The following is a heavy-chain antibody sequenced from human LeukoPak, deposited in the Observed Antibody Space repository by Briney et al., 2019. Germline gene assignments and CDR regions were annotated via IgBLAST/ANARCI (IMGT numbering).Heavy chain of an antibody. CDR2: ISYDGSNK. CDR1: GFTFSSYA. CDR3: ARVRTPKFGPTATHRIYYYGMDV. V-gene: IGHV3-30-3*01. Sequence: GGSLRLSCAASGFTFSSYAMHWVRQAPGKGLEWVAVISYDGSNKYYADSVKGRFTISRDNSKNTLYLQMNSLRAEDTAVYYCARVRTPKFGPTATHRIYYYGMDVWGQGTTVTVSS. D-gene: IGHD4-17*01. J-gene: IGHJ6*02.